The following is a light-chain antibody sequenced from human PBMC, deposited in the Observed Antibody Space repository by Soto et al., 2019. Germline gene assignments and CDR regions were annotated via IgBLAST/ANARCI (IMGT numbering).Light chain of an antibody. CDR2: AAS. Sequence: IQMTQAPSSLSASVGDRVTITCRASQDIRNYLAWYQQKPGKVPKLLIYAASTLRSGVPSRFSGSGSGTDFTLTISSLQPEDVATYYCQAHNSALQTFGGGIKVEIX. CDR1: QDIRNY. J-gene: IGKJ4*01. CDR3: QAHNSALQT. V-gene: IGKV1-27*01.